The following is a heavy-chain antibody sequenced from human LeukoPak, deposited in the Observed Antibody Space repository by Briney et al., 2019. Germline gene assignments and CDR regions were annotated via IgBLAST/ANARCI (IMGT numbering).Heavy chain of an antibody. CDR1: GYTHRNYW. CDR3: ARDGQYTSSWYDFDF. V-gene: IGHV3-7*04. CDR2: INQDGSKK. J-gene: IGHJ4*02. Sequence: PGGSLRLSCEASGYTHRNYWMNWVRQAPGKGLEWVANINQDGSKKHFVGSVEGRFTISRDNAKNSLYLQMNSLRAEDTAVYYCARDGQYTSSWYDFDFWGQGTLVTVSS. D-gene: IGHD6-13*01.